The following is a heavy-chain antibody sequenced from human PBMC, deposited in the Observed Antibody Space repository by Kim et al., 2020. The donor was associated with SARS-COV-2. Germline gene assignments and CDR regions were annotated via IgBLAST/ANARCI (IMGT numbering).Heavy chain of an antibody. CDR2: T. CDR3: ARGEWLAYFDY. Sequence: TYFADSVKGRFTISRHNSKNTLYLQMNSLRAEDTAVYYCARGEWLAYFDYWGQGTLVTVSS. V-gene: IGHV3-53*04. D-gene: IGHD6-19*01. J-gene: IGHJ4*02.